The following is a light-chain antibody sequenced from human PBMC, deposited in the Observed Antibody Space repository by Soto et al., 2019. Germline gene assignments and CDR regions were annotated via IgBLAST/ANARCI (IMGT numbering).Light chain of an antibody. CDR2: EVN. J-gene: IGLJ2*01. CDR3: SSYAGSKNFIL. CDR1: TSDVGGYNY. V-gene: IGLV2-8*01. Sequence: QSALTQPPSASGSPGQSVTISCTGTTSDVGGYNYVSWYQLHPGKVPKLIISEVNKRPSGVPDRFSGSKSGSTASLTVSGLQAEDEPDYFCSSYAGSKNFILFGGGTKLTVL.